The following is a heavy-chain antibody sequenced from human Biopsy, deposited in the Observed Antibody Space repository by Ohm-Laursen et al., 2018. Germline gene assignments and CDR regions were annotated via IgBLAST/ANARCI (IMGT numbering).Heavy chain of an antibody. CDR3: ARGRRTSGWPYFDN. CDR1: GDSLTSGPEN. Sequence: VTLSFTCTVSGDSLTSGPENWSWIRQSPGQGLEYIGFIYSGGNTNYNPSLKNRVTMSVDTSKNLFYLKLYSVTAADTAVYYCARGRRTSGWPYFDNWGQGALVIVSP. J-gene: IGHJ4*02. D-gene: IGHD6-19*01. V-gene: IGHV4-61*01. CDR2: IYSGGNT.